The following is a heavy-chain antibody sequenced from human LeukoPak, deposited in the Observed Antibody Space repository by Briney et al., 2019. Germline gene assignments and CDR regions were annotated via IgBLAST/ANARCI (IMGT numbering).Heavy chain of an antibody. D-gene: IGHD3-3*01. CDR1: GFTFDDYA. J-gene: IGHJ4*02. V-gene: IGHV3-9*01. CDR3: AKDWSGSPDY. CDR2: ISWNSGSI. Sequence: PGGSLRLSCAASGFTFDDYAMHWVRQAPGKGLEWVSGISWNSGSIAYADSVKGRFTISRDNAKNSLYLQMNSLRAEDTAFYYCAKDWSGSPDYWGQGTLVTVSS.